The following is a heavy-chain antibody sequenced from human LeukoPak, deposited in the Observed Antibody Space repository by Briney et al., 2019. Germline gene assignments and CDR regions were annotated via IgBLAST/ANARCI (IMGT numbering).Heavy chain of an antibody. D-gene: IGHD6-19*01. Sequence: GGSLRLSCAASGFTFSSYALTWVRQAPGRGLEWVSTISGNGDSRYYADSVKGRFTISRDNSKNTLYLQMNSLRAEDTAVYYCANRHPTGQWLVDYWGQGTLVTVSS. CDR1: GFTFSSYA. V-gene: IGHV3-23*01. CDR3: ANRHPTGQWLVDY. CDR2: ISGNGDSR. J-gene: IGHJ4*02.